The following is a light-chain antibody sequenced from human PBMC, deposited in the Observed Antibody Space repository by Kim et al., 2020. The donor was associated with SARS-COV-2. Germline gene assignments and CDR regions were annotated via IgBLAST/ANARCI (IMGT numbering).Light chain of an antibody. V-gene: IGLV2-14*03. CDR2: DVS. Sequence: QSALTQTASVSGSPGQSITISCTGTSSDVGGHNYVSWYQQHPGQAPKLMIYDVSNRPSGVSSRFSCPKSGNTAYLTLYGLQAEDDADDYGCSYTDSTTRVFGGVTKVTDL. CDR1: SSDVGGHNY. J-gene: IGLJ3*02. CDR3: CSYTDSTTRV.